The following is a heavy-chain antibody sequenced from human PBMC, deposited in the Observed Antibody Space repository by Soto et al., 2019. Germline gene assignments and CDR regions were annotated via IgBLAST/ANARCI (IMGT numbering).Heavy chain of an antibody. J-gene: IGHJ4*02. Sequence: QVQLVDSGGGVVQPGGSLRLSCAPSGFIFSSYGMQWVRQSPGEGLEWVATTANDGSAQYYADSVKGRFTISRDNSKNTLFLQMESLRPEDTGVYYCAKSSGGSSWYPPDHWGQGTLVTVSS. CDR2: TANDGSAQ. CDR3: AKSSGGSSWYPPDH. V-gene: IGHV3-30*18. D-gene: IGHD6-13*01. CDR1: GFIFSSYG.